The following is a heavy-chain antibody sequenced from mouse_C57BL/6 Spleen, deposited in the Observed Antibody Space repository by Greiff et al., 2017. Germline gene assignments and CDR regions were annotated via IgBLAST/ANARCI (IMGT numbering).Heavy chain of an antibody. CDR3: ARENYGSSYSFDY. D-gene: IGHD1-1*01. CDR1: GFTFSSYA. J-gene: IGHJ2*01. CDR2: ISDGGSYT. Sequence: EVQVVESGGGLVKPGGSLKLSCAASGFTFSSYAMSWVRQTPEKRLEWVATISDGGSYTYYPDNVKGRFTISRDNAKNNLYLQMSHLKSEDTAMYYCARENYGSSYSFDYWGQGTTLTVSS. V-gene: IGHV5-4*01.